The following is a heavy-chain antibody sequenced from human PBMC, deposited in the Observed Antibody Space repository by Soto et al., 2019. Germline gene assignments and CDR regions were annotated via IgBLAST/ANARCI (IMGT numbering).Heavy chain of an antibody. D-gene: IGHD5-18*01. CDR2: ISSSSSYT. CDR3: ARYQSPTAMVFDY. Sequence: GGSLRLSCAASGFTFSSYSMNWVRQAPGKGLEWVSSISSSSSYTYYADSVKGRFTISRDNAKNSLYLQMNSLRAEDTAVYYCARYQSPTAMVFDYWGQGTLVTV. CDR1: GFTFSSYS. J-gene: IGHJ4*02. V-gene: IGHV3-21*01.